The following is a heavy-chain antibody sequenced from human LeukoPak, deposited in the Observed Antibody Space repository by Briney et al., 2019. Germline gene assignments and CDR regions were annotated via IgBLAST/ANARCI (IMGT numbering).Heavy chain of an antibody. J-gene: IGHJ3*02. CDR3: ARDRNGGADAFDI. V-gene: IGHV4-59*01. Sequence: IPSETLSLTCTVSGDSIYNYFWTWIRQPPGKGLQWIGYIYYTGSTKYSPSLKSRVTMSVDTSKHQFSLQLSSVTAADTAMYYCARDRNGGADAFDIWGQGTMVTVSS. CDR1: GDSIYNYF. CDR2: IYYTGST. D-gene: IGHD3-10*01.